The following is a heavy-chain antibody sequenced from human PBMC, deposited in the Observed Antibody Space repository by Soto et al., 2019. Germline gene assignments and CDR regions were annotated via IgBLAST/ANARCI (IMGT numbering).Heavy chain of an antibody. V-gene: IGHV5-10-1*01. CDR3: ARHVPSSWLGDSYYGMDV. Sequence: PGESLKISCKGSGYSFTSYWISWVRQMPGKGLEWMGRIDPSDSYTNYSPSFQGHVTISADKSISTAYLQWSSLKASDTAMYYCARHVPSSWLGDSYYGMDVWGQGTTVTVS. J-gene: IGHJ6*02. CDR1: GYSFTSYW. D-gene: IGHD6-13*01. CDR2: IDPSDSYT.